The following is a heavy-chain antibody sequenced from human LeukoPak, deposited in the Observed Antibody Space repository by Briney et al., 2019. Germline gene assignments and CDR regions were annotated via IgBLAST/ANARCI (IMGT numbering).Heavy chain of an antibody. V-gene: IGHV4-34*01. Sequence: PSETLSLTCAVSGGSLSGYYWTWIRQPPGKGLEWIGEINHSGSTNYNPSLKSRVTISVDTSKNQFSLKLSSVTAADTAVYYCARESGRITIFGVAQGGAFDIWGQGTMVTVSS. J-gene: IGHJ3*02. CDR3: ARESGRITIFGVAQGGAFDI. CDR2: INHSGST. CDR1: GGSLSGYY. D-gene: IGHD3-3*01.